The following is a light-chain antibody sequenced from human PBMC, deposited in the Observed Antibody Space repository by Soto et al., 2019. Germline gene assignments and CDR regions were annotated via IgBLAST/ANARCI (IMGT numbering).Light chain of an antibody. CDR2: AAA. CDR1: QSISTY. Sequence: DIQMTQSPSSLSASVGDRVTITCRASQSISTYLNWYQHKPGKAPKLLIYAAASLQSGVPSRFRGSGSGTDLTLTISSLQPEDFATYYCQQSYSTPYTFGQGTKVEIK. V-gene: IGKV1-39*01. J-gene: IGKJ1*01. CDR3: QQSYSTPYT.